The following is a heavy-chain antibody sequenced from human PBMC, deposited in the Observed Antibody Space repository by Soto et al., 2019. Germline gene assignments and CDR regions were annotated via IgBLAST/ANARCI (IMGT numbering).Heavy chain of an antibody. CDR1: GFTFSSYE. CDR2: ISSSGSTI. J-gene: IGHJ5*02. CDR3: AVNSGSYFKWFDH. D-gene: IGHD1-26*01. V-gene: IGHV3-48*03. Sequence: LRLSCAASGFTFSSYEMNWVRQAPGKGLEWVSYISSSGSTIYYADSVKGRFTISRDNAKNSLYLQMNSLRAEDTAVYYCAVNSGSYFKWFDHWGQGNLVTGSS.